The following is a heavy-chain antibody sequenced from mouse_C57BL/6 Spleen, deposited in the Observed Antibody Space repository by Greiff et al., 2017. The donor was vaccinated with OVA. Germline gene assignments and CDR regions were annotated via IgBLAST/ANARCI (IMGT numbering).Heavy chain of an antibody. CDR2: ISSGSSTI. CDR1: GFTFSDYG. D-gene: IGHD4-1*01. CDR3: ARQANWDFDY. Sequence: DVKLVESGGGLVKPGGSLKLSCAASGFTFSDYGMHWVRQAPEKGLEWVAYISSGSSTIYYADTVKGRFTISRDNAKNTLFLQMTSLRSEDTAMYYCARQANWDFDYWGQGTTLTVSS. V-gene: IGHV5-17*01. J-gene: IGHJ2*01.